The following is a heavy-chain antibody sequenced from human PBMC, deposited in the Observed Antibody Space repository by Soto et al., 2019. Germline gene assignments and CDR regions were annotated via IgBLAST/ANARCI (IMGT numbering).Heavy chain of an antibody. Sequence: QVQLVESGGGVVQPGRSLRLSCAASGFTFSSYGMHWVRQAPGKGLEWVAVIWYDGSNKYYADSVKGRFTISRDNSKNTLYLQTNSLRAEDTAVYYCARSYLYSYGPFDYWGQGTLVTVSS. D-gene: IGHD5-18*01. CDR3: ARSYLYSYGPFDY. V-gene: IGHV3-33*01. CDR2: IWYDGSNK. CDR1: GFTFSSYG. J-gene: IGHJ4*02.